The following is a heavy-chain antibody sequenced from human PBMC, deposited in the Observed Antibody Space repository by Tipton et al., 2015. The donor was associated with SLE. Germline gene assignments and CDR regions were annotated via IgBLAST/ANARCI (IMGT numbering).Heavy chain of an antibody. V-gene: IGHV4-59*11. CDR1: GGSISSHY. J-gene: IGHJ4*02. D-gene: IGHD5-18*01. Sequence: LRLSCTVSGGSISSHYWSWIRQPPGKGLEWIGYIYYSGSTNYNPTLKRRVTISVDTSKNQFSLNLSSVTAAGAAVYYCARRQRGYSNGLDYWGQGTLVTVSS. CDR3: ARRQRGYSNGLDY. CDR2: IYYSGST.